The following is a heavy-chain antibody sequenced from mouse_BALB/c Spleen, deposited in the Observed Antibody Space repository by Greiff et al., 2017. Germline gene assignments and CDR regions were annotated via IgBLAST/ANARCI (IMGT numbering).Heavy chain of an antibody. CDR2: ISSGGSYT. J-gene: IGHJ1*01. CDR3: ARQDGNYEWYFDV. CDR1: GFTFSSYA. D-gene: IGHD2-1*01. Sequence: EVQVVESGGGLVKPGGSLKLSCAASGFTFSSYAMSWVRQTPEKRLEWVATISSGGSYTYYPDSVKGRFTISRDNAKNTLYLQMSSLRSEDTAMYYCARQDGNYEWYFDVWGAGTTVTVSS. V-gene: IGHV5-9-3*01.